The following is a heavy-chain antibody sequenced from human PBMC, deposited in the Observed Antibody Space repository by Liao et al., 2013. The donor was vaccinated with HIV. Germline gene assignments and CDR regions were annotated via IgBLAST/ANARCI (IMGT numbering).Heavy chain of an antibody. CDR2: INHSGST. D-gene: IGHD5-12*01. V-gene: IGHV4-34*01. CDR3: ARGRVARTFDY. Sequence: QVQLQQWGAGLLKPSETLSLTCAVYGGSFSGYYWSWIRQPPGKGLEWIGEINHSGSTNYNPSLKSRVTISVDTSKNQFSLKLSSVTAADTAVYYCARGRVARTFDYWGQGTLVTVSS. J-gene: IGHJ4*02. CDR1: GGSFSGYY.